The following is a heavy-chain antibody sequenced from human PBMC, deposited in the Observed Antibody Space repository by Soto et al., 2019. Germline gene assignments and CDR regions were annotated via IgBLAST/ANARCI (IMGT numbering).Heavy chain of an antibody. CDR2: IIPESGGT. V-gene: IGHV1-46*01. J-gene: IGHJ5*02. CDR3: VRVGSDYWSAWFDP. D-gene: IGHD3-10*01. CDR1: GYTFTDYF. Sequence: QVQLVQSGAEVRTPGASVKVSCKASGYTFTDYFIHWVRQAPGQGLEWMGMIIPESGGTASAQEFKGRVTMTSDTSTRTVYMEMASLRSDDTAVYYCVRVGSDYWSAWFDPWGQGTQVIVSS.